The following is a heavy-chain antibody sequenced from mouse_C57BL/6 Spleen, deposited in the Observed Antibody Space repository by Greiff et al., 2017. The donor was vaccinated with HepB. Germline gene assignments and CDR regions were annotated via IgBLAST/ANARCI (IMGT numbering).Heavy chain of an antibody. CDR2: IYPGDGDT. D-gene: IGHD2-1*01. CDR1: GYAFSSYW. Sequence: QVQLKESGAELVKPGASVKISCKASGYAFSSYWMNWVKQRPGKGLEWIGQIYPGDGDTNYNGKFKGKATLTADKSSSTAYMQLSSLTSEDSAVYFCAREVYGNPMDYWGQGTSVTVSS. V-gene: IGHV1-80*01. CDR3: AREVYGNPMDY. J-gene: IGHJ4*01.